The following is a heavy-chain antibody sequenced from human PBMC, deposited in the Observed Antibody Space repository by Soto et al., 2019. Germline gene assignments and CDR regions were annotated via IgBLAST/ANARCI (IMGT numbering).Heavy chain of an antibody. CDR2: IKSKTDGGTT. V-gene: IGHV3-15*07. D-gene: IGHD3-3*01. CDR1: GFTFSNAW. CDR3: TIYPESFTIFGVVVSDYYYYGMDV. J-gene: IGHJ6*02. Sequence: GGSLRLSCAASGFTFSNAWMNWVRQAPGKGLEWVGRIKSKTDGGTTDYAAPVKGRFTISRDDSKNTLYLQMNSLKTEDTAVYYCTIYPESFTIFGVVVSDYYYYGMDVWGQGTTVTVSS.